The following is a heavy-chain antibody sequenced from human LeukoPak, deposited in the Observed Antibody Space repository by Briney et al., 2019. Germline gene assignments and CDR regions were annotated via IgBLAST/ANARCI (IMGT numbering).Heavy chain of an antibody. D-gene: IGHD3-22*01. CDR2: ISGSGGST. CDR3: AKPLYYDSSGRSFFWYFDL. Sequence: GGSLRLSCVGSGFVFTSFWMSWVRQAPGKWLEWVSAISGSGGSTYYADSVKGRFTISRDNSKNTLYLQMNSLRAEDTAVYYCAKPLYYDSSGRSFFWYFDLWGRGTLVTVSS. V-gene: IGHV3-23*01. CDR1: GFVFTSFW. J-gene: IGHJ2*01.